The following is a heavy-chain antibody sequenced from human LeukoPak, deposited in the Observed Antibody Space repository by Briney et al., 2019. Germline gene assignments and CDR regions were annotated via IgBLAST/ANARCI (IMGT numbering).Heavy chain of an antibody. CDR3: ATPDISSGWRPFDY. CDR1: GYTLTELS. D-gene: IGHD6-19*01. Sequence: GASVKVSCKVSGYTLTELSMHWVRQAPGKGLEWMGGFDPEDGETIYAQKFQGRVTMTEDTSTDTAYMELSSLRSEDTAVYYCATPDISSGWRPFDYWGQGTLVTVSS. V-gene: IGHV1-24*01. CDR2: FDPEDGET. J-gene: IGHJ4*02.